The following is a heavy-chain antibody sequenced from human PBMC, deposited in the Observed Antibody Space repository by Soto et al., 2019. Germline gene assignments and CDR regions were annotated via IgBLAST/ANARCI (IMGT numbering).Heavy chain of an antibody. CDR3: ARGGGFSPYYYNLDV. J-gene: IGHJ6*02. D-gene: IGHD2-15*01. Sequence: QVQLVQSGAEVQKPGASVKVSCKASGYTLNTYYMHWVRQAPGQGPEWMGIINPRGGSTTYAQNFQDRVTMTRDTSSSTVYMELSSLGSEDTAVYYCARGGGFSPYYYNLDVWGQGTTVTVSS. CDR1: GYTLNTYY. CDR2: INPRGGST. V-gene: IGHV1-46*02.